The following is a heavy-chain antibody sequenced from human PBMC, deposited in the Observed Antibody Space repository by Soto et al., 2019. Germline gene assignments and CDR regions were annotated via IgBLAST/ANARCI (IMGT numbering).Heavy chain of an antibody. Sequence: GGSLRLSCAASGFTFSSYAMSWVRQAPGKGLEWVSAISGSGGSTYYADSVKGRFTISRDNSKNTLYLQMNSLRAEDTAVYYCAKADMRELLSPYDAFDIWGQGTMVTVSS. CDR3: AKADMRELLSPYDAFDI. CDR1: GFTFSSYA. J-gene: IGHJ3*02. V-gene: IGHV3-23*01. CDR2: ISGSGGST. D-gene: IGHD1-26*01.